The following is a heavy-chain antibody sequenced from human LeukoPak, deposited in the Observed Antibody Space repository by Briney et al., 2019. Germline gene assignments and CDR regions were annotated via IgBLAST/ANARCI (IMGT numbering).Heavy chain of an antibody. CDR2: INHSGST. CDR1: GGSFSGYY. V-gene: IGHV4-34*01. Sequence: PSETLSLTCAVYGGSFSGYYWSWIRQPPGKGLEWIGEINHSGSTNYNPSLKSRVTISVDTSKNQFSLKLSSVTAADTAVYYCARDDCSSTSCPYNWFDPWGQGTLVTVSS. D-gene: IGHD2-2*01. J-gene: IGHJ5*02. CDR3: ARDDCSSTSCPYNWFDP.